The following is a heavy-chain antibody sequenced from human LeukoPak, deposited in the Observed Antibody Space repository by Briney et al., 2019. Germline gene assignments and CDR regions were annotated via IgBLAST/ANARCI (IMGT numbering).Heavy chain of an antibody. D-gene: IGHD2-15*01. J-gene: IGHJ6*02. V-gene: IGHV4-59*01. CDR2: IFYSGST. Sequence: SETLSLTCTVSGGSISSYYWSCIRQPPGKGLEWTGYIFYSGSTNYNPSLKSRVTLSVDTSKNQFSLKLSSVTAADTAVYYCARGYCSGGSCYLGGYYYYYGMDVWGQGTTVTVSS. CDR1: GGSISSYY. CDR3: ARGYCSGGSCYLGGYYYYYGMDV.